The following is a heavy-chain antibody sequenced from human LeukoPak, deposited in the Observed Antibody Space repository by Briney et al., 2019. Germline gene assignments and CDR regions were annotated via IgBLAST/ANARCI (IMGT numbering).Heavy chain of an antibody. CDR2: ITGDGSST. V-gene: IGHV3-23*01. D-gene: IGHD2-2*01. CDR1: GFTLSTYA. J-gene: IGHJ4*02. Sequence: GGSLRLSCAASGFTLSTYAMSWVRQAPGKELEWVSAITGDGSSTYYADSVKGRFIISRDNSKKTVYLQMNSLRAEETAIYYDVKGGYCTGTSCYSLYFADYWGQGTLVTVSS. CDR3: VKGGYCTGTSCYSLYFADY.